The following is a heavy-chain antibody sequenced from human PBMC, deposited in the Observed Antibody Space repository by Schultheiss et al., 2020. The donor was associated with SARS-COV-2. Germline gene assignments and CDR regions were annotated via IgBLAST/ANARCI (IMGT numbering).Heavy chain of an antibody. D-gene: IGHD3-10*01. J-gene: IGHJ4*02. V-gene: IGHV3-30*04. CDR3: ASDVLLWFGEPRYFDY. CDR1: VFTFSSYA. Sequence: GGSLRLSCAASVFTFSSYAMHWVRQAPGKGLEWVAVISYDGSNKYYADSVKGRFTISRDNSKNTLYLQMNSLRAEDTAVYYCASDVLLWFGEPRYFDYWGQGTLVTVSS. CDR2: ISYDGSNK.